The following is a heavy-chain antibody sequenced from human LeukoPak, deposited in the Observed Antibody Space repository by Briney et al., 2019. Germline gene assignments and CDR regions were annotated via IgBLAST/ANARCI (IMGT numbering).Heavy chain of an antibody. Sequence: ASVKVSCKASGYTFTSYGISWVRQAPGQGLEWMGWISAYNGNTNYAQKFQGRVTMTTDTSTSTAYMELRSLRSDDTAVYYCARGDYYDGSGYYKINAFDIWGHRTMVTVSS. D-gene: IGHD3-22*01. CDR3: ARGDYYDGSGYYKINAFDI. CDR1: GYTFTSYG. J-gene: IGHJ3*02. V-gene: IGHV1-18*01. CDR2: ISAYNGNT.